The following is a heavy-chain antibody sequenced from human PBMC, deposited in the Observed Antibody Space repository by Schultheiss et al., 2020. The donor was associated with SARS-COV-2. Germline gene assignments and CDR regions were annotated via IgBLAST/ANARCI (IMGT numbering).Heavy chain of an antibody. J-gene: IGHJ3*02. D-gene: IGHD1-26*01. V-gene: IGHV3-21*01. CDR3: ARPCRATIGEDAFDI. CDR2: ISSSSSYI. CDR1: GFTFSSYS. Sequence: GGSLRLSCAASGFTFSSYSMNWVRQAPGKGLEWVSSISSSSSYIYYADSVKGRFTISRDNAKNSLYLQMNSLRAEDTAVYYCARPCRATIGEDAFDIWGQGTMVTVSS.